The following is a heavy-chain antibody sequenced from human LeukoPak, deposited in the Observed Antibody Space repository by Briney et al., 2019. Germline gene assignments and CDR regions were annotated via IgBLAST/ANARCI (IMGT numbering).Heavy chain of an antibody. J-gene: IGHJ4*02. D-gene: IGHD3-9*01. V-gene: IGHV3-23*01. CDR1: EFTLSNYA. CDR3: AKIGRDILTGYFDY. CDR2: ISRSGGST. Sequence: GGSLRLSCAASEFTLSNYAMSWVRQAPGKGLEWVSAISRSGGSTYYADSVKGRFTISRDNSKNTLYLQMNSLRAEDTAVYYCAKIGRDILTGYFDYWGQGTLVTVSS.